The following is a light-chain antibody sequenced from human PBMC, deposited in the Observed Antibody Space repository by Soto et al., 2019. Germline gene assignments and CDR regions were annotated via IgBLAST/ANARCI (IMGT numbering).Light chain of an antibody. CDR3: QQYDNLPRT. J-gene: IGKJ2*01. CDR2: GAS. V-gene: IGKV3-20*01. CDR1: QSVSSTF. Sequence: DIVLTQSPGTLSLSPGERATLSCRASQSVSSTFLGWYQQKPGQAPRLLIYGASSRATGIPDRFSGSGSGTDFTLTISRLEPEDFAVYYCQQYDNLPRTFGQGTKLEIK.